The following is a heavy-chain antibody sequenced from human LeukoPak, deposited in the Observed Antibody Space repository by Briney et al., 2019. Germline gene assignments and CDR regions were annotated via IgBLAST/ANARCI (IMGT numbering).Heavy chain of an antibody. V-gene: IGHV4-39*01. CDR1: GGSISSSSYY. Sequence: SETLSLTCTVSGGSISSSSYYWGWIRQPPGKGLEWIGEINHSGSTNYNPSLKSRVTISVDTSKNQFSLKLSSVTAADTAVYYCARHRHAPKQWLARLTYNWFDPWGQGTLVTVSS. CDR2: INHSGST. D-gene: IGHD6-19*01. CDR3: ARHRHAPKQWLARLTYNWFDP. J-gene: IGHJ5*02.